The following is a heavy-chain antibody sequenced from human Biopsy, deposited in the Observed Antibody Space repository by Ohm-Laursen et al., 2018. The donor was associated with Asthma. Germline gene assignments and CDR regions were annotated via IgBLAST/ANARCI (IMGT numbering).Heavy chain of an antibody. D-gene: IGHD3-9*01. CDR1: GYTFINYA. CDR2: ILPISRTT. CDR3: ARTYYDFLTGQENDAFAM. Sequence: SSVKVSCKASGYTFINYAIHWVRQALGQRLEWMGGILPISRTTNYAQRFQGRVTISADEYTSTAYMELRSLRSEDTAVYYCARTYYDFLTGQENDAFAMWGQGTMVTVSS. J-gene: IGHJ3*02. V-gene: IGHV1-69*01.